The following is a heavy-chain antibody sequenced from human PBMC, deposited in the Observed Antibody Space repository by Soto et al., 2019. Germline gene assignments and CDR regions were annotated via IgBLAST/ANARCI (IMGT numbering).Heavy chain of an antibody. CDR3: AKGSNTYYYMDV. J-gene: IGHJ6*03. CDR1: GGSIISYY. D-gene: IGHD3-10*01. Sequence: PSENLSPTCNVSGGSIISYYWSWIRQPPGKGLEGIGYIYYIGGTNSSPSLKSRVTTSVDTSKNHFSLRLSSVTSADTAVYYCAKGSNTYYYMDVWAKDSTV. CDR2: IYYIGGT. V-gene: IGHV4-59*01.